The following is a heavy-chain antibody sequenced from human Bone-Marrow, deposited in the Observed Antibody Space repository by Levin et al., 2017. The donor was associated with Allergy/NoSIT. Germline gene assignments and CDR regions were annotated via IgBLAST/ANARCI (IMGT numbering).Heavy chain of an antibody. CDR3: ARDPGAILTGYLHFEH. Sequence: LSLTCATSGFRFSDYAVSWVRQAPGKGLEWVSTIDDSGAKTYYADSVRGRFTISRDNSKNTLFLQMSSLRAEDTAIYYCARDPGAILTGYLHFEHWGQGALVTVSS. J-gene: IGHJ4*02. CDR2: IDDSGAKT. D-gene: IGHD3-9*01. V-gene: IGHV3-23*01. CDR1: GFRFSDYA.